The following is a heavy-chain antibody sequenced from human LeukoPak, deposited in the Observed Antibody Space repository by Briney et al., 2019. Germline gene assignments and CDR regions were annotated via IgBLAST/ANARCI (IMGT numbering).Heavy chain of an antibody. CDR2: IYYSGST. J-gene: IGHJ6*03. CDR1: GGSISSSSYY. CDR3: ERVVGADDYYYYYMDV. Sequence: PSETLSLTCTVSGGSISSSSYYWGWIRQPPGKGLEWIGSIYYSGSTYYNPSLKSRVTISVDTSKNQFSLKLSSVTAADTAVYYCERVVGADDYYYYYMDVWGKGTTVTVSS. V-gene: IGHV4-39*01. D-gene: IGHD1-26*01.